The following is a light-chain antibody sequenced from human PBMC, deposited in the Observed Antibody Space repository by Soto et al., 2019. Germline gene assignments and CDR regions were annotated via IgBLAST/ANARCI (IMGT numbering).Light chain of an antibody. CDR2: EVS. CDR1: SNDVGTYNY. V-gene: IGLV2-14*01. CDR3: SSYTSSATTV. J-gene: IGLJ1*01. Sequence: QSALTQPASVSGSTGQSITISCTGTSNDVGTYNYVSWYQHHPGKAPRLIIYEVSNRPSGVSHRFSGSKSGHMASLNISWLQAEDEADYFCSSYTSSATTVFGTGTKLTVL.